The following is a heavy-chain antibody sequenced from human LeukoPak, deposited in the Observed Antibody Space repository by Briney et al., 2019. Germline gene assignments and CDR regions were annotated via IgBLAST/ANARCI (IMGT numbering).Heavy chain of an antibody. CDR2: ISGSGGST. J-gene: IGHJ4*02. CDR1: GFTFSSYA. D-gene: IGHD3-10*01. CDR3: AKDGSWFGELLPYFDY. V-gene: IGHV3-23*01. Sequence: GGSLRLSCAASGFTFSSYAMSWVRQAPGKGLEWVSAISGSGGSTYYADSVKGRFTISRDNSKNTLYLQMNSLRAEDTAVYYCAKDGSWFGELLPYFDYWGQGTLVTVSS.